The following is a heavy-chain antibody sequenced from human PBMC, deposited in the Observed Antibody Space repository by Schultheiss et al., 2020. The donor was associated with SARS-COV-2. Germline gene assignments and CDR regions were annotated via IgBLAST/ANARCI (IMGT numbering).Heavy chain of an antibody. D-gene: IGHD2-21*01. CDR1: GASVTSYY. Sequence: SETLSLTCAVSGASVTSYYWNWIRRPPGKGLEWIGYIYYSGSTYYNPSLKSRVTISVDKSKNQFSLKLSSVTAADTAVYYCARGLGAMMGPYSEVFQHWGQGTLVTVSS. CDR2: IYYSGST. V-gene: IGHV4-59*02. J-gene: IGHJ1*01. CDR3: ARGLGAMMGPYSEVFQH.